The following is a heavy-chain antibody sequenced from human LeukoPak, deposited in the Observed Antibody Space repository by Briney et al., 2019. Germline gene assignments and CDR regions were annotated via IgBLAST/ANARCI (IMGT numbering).Heavy chain of an antibody. Sequence: GESLKISCKGSGYSFTTYWIGWVRQVPGKGLEWMGIIYPGDSDTRYSPSFKGQVTISVDKSTNSAYLQWNTLKASDTALYYCARVLGSVAVAGKGGFGYWGQGTLVTVSS. D-gene: IGHD6-19*01. J-gene: IGHJ4*02. CDR3: ARVLGSVAVAGKGGFGY. V-gene: IGHV5-51*01. CDR2: IYPGDSDT. CDR1: GYSFTTYW.